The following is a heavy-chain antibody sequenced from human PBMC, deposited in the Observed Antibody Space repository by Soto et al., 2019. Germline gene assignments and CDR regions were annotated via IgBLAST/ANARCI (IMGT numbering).Heavy chain of an antibody. V-gene: IGHV4-59*01. J-gene: IGHJ4*02. CDR2: MFYSGGS. D-gene: IGHD3-16*01. Sequence: PSETLSLTCTVSGASMNNCYGSWVRQPPGKGLEWIGYMFYSGGSNSNPSLKGRVTISVGTSKNQISLKLTSVTAADTAVYYCVRSGHSFGGVMWGQGTLVTVS. CDR3: VRSGHSFGGVM. CDR1: GASMNNCY.